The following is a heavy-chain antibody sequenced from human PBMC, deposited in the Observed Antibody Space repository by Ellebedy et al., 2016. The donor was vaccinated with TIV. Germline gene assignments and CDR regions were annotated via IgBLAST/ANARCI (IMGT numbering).Heavy chain of an antibody. CDR3: TRSGTYHYGFDV. CDR2: ISGDGSVT. V-gene: IGHV3-74*01. D-gene: IGHD3-16*02. J-gene: IGHJ3*01. Sequence: GESLKISCAASRFTFSSYAMSWVRQTPGQGLVWVSHISGDGSVTVYADSVKGRFAISRDNGKGTLFLQMNSLRAEDTAVYYCTRSGTYHYGFDVWGQGTMVIVSS. CDR1: RFTFSSYA.